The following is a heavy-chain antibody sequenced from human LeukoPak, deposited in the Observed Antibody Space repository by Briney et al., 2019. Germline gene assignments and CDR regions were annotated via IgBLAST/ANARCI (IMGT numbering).Heavy chain of an antibody. CDR1: GYTFTSYY. D-gene: IGHD3-22*01. J-gene: IGHJ3*02. Sequence: GASVKVSCKASGYTFTSYYMHWVRQAPGQGLEWMGIINPSGGTTTYAQKFQGRVTLTRDMSTSTVYMDLSSLRSEDTAVYYCAREGGYYDSREHLRNAFDIWGQGTMVTVSS. CDR2: INPSGGTT. CDR3: AREGGYYDSREHLRNAFDI. V-gene: IGHV1-46*01.